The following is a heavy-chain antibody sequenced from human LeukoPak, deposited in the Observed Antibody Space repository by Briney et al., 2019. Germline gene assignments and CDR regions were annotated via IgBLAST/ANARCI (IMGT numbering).Heavy chain of an antibody. Sequence: ASVKVSCKASGYTFTGYYMHWVRQAPGQGLEWMGWINPNSGGTNYAQKFQGRVTMTRDTSISTAYMELSRLRSDDTAVYYCARDHRLARYYYDSSGYRYNNWGQGTLVTVSP. V-gene: IGHV1-2*02. J-gene: IGHJ4*02. D-gene: IGHD3-22*01. CDR1: GYTFTGYY. CDR3: ARDHRLARYYYDSSGYRYNN. CDR2: INPNSGGT.